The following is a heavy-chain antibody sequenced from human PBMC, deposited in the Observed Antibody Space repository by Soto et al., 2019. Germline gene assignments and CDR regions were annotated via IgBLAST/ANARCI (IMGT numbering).Heavy chain of an antibody. Sequence: QVQLVQSGAEVEKPGASVKVSCKAAGYSFTAFYIHWVRQARGQGFEWLGWINPNSGVTYYSQKFRARVTLTRDTSISTAYMELTGLSSDDTAVYYCARANSIRPYFYNMDVWGQGTTVTVSS. CDR1: GYSFTAFY. CDR3: ARANSIRPYFYNMDV. V-gene: IGHV1-2*02. CDR2: INPNSGVT. D-gene: IGHD2-21*01. J-gene: IGHJ6*03.